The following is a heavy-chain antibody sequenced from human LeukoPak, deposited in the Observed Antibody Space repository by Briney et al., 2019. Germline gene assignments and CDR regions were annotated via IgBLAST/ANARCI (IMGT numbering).Heavy chain of an antibody. D-gene: IGHD3-16*01. CDR3: ARGSVITFGGVTQTGGNWFDP. CDR1: GGSISSYY. V-gene: IGHV4-4*07. J-gene: IGHJ5*02. CDR2: IYSGGNT. Sequence: PSETLSLTCTVSGGSISSYYWSWIRQPAGQGLEWIGRIYSGGNTNYNPSLKSRVTMSVDTSKKQFSLKLSSVTAADTAVYYCARGSVITFGGVTQTGGNWFDPWGQGTLVTVSS.